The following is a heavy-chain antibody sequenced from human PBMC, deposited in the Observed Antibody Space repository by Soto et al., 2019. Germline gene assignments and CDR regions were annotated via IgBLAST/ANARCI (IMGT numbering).Heavy chain of an antibody. D-gene: IGHD3-10*01. Sequence: QVQLVQSGAEVKKPGASVKVSCKASGYTFTGCYMHWVRQAPGQGLEWMGWINPNSGGTNYAQKFQGRVTMTRDTSISTAYMELSRLRSDDTAVYYCARDLNYGSGSYNAFDIWGQGTMVTVSS. CDR2: INPNSGGT. CDR3: ARDLNYGSGSYNAFDI. V-gene: IGHV1-2*02. CDR1: GYTFTGCY. J-gene: IGHJ3*02.